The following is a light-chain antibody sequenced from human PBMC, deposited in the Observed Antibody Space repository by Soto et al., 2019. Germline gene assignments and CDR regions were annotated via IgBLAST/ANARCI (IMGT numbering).Light chain of an antibody. CDR2: EVT. V-gene: IGLV2-8*01. J-gene: IGLJ2*01. CDR3: SSYAGSNNLV. CDR1: SSDIGKYNF. Sequence: QSALTQPPSASGSPGQSVTISCTGTSSDIGKYNFVSWYQQYPGKAPKVMIYEVTRRPSGVPDRFSGSKSGNTASLTVSGLQADDEADYYFSSYAGSNNLVFGGGTKVTVL.